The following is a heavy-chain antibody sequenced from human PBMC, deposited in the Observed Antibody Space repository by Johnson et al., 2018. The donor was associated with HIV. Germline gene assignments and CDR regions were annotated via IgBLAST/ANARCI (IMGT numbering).Heavy chain of an antibody. CDR3: GGWISDAFDI. CDR2: ISYDGSNK. J-gene: IGHJ3*02. V-gene: IGHV3-30*14. D-gene: IGHD2-2*03. Sequence: QVQLVESGGGVVQPGRSLRLSCAASGFTFSSYAMHWVRQAPGKGLEWVAVISYDGSNKYYADSGRGRVTISRDNSRNTLYLQMNSLRAEDTVVYYCGGWISDAFDIWGQGTMVTVSS. CDR1: GFTFSSYA.